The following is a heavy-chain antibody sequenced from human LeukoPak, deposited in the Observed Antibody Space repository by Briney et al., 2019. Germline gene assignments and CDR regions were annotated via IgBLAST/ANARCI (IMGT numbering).Heavy chain of an antibody. CDR1: GGSIRSSTYY. CDR2: IHYSGST. CDR3: ARETSLMGYASGLGFNY. J-gene: IGHJ4*02. D-gene: IGHD6-19*01. V-gene: IGHV4-39*07. Sequence: SETLSLTCSVSGGSIRSSTYYWDWIRQPPGKGLEWIGSIHYSGSTYYNPPLKSRVTIYVDTSKNQFSLKLTSVTAADTATYYCARETSLMGYASGLGFNYWGQGILVTVSS.